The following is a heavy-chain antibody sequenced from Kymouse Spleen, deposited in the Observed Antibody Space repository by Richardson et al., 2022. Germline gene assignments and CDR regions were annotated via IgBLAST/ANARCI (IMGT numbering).Heavy chain of an antibody. Sequence: QVQLVESGGGVVQPGRSLRLSCAASGFTFSSYGMHWVRQAPGKGLEWVAVIWYDGSNKYYADSVKGRFTISRDNSKNTLYLQMNSLRAEDTAVYYCARDWWNYPGFDPWGQGTLVTVSS. V-gene: IGHV3-33*01. J-gene: IGHJ5*02. CDR3: ARDWWNYPGFDP. D-gene: IGHD1-7*01. CDR1: GFTFSSYG. CDR2: IWYDGSNK.